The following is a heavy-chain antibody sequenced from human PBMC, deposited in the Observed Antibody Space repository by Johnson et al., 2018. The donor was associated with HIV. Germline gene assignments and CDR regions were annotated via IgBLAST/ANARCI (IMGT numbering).Heavy chain of an antibody. V-gene: IGHV3-66*01. J-gene: IGHJ3*02. Sequence: VQLVESGGGLVQPGGSLRLACAASGFTVSRNYMSWVRQAPGKGLEWVSVIYSGGGTYYADSVKGRFTISRDNSKNTLYLQMNSLRAEDTAVYYCARVEPIRRAIDAFDIWGQGTMVTVSS. CDR1: GFTVSRNY. CDR2: IYSGGGT. CDR3: ARVEPIRRAIDAFDI.